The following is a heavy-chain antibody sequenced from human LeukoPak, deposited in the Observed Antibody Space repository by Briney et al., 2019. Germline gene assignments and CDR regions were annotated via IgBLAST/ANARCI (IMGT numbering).Heavy chain of an antibody. V-gene: IGHV4-34*01. J-gene: IGHJ4*02. CDR1: GGSFSGYY. D-gene: IGHD3-3*01. Sequence: ASETLSLTCAVYGGSFSGYYWSWIRQPPGKGLEWIGEINHSGSTNYNPSLKSRVTISVDTSKNQFSLKLSSVTAADTAVYYCARGKGAYDFWSGYYKRRYYFDYWGQGTLVTISS. CDR2: INHSGST. CDR3: ARGKGAYDFWSGYYKRRYYFDY.